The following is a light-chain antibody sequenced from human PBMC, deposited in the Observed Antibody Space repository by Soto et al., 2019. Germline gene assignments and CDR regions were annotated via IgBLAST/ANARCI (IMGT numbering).Light chain of an antibody. Sequence: EIVVTQSPATLSLSPGERATLSCRASQSVSSYLAWYQQKPGQAPRLLIYAASTRATGIPDRFSGSASGTDFTLTISRLEPEDFALYFCQQRSSWPPTFGGGTKVDIK. CDR2: AAS. CDR3: QQRSSWPPT. CDR1: QSVSSY. J-gene: IGKJ4*01. V-gene: IGKV3-11*01.